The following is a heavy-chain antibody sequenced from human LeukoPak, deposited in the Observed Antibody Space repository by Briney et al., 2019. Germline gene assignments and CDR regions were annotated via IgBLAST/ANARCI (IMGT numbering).Heavy chain of an antibody. CDR2: INHSGST. D-gene: IGHD3-10*02. Sequence: TTSETLSLTCTVSGGSISSGDYYWSWIRQPPGKGLEWIGEINHSGSTNYNPSLKSRVTISVDTSKNQFSLKLSSVTAADTAVYYCARVRHYYVPDYWGQGTLVTVSS. CDR1: GGSISSGDYY. CDR3: ARVRHYYVPDY. V-gene: IGHV4-39*07. J-gene: IGHJ4*02.